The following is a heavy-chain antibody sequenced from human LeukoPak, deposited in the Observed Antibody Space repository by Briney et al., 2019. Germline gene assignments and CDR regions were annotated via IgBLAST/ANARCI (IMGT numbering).Heavy chain of an antibody. D-gene: IGHD3-3*01. J-gene: IGHJ5*02. V-gene: IGHV1-69*05. CDR3: AGAETRNEAYYDLWSGSYNWFDP. Sequence: ASVKVSCKASGDTFRKYAISWVRQAPGQGLEWMGGIIPMFGTANYAQKFQGRVTITTDESTSTTYMEVSSLRSEDTAVYYCAGAETRNEAYYDLWSGSYNWFDPWGQGTLVTVSS. CDR2: IIPMFGTA. CDR1: GDTFRKYA.